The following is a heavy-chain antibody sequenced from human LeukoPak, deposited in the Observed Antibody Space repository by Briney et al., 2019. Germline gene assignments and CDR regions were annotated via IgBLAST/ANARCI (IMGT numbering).Heavy chain of an antibody. CDR3: AKTPVYDYVWGSYRYPTAGFDY. Sequence: PGGSLRLSCAASGFTLSSYAMSWVRQAPGKGLGWVSAISGSGGSTYYADSVKGRFTISRDNSKNALYLQMHSLSAEDTAVYYCAKTPVYDYVWGSYRYPTAGFDYWGQGTLVTVSS. CDR2: ISGSGGST. V-gene: IGHV3-23*01. J-gene: IGHJ4*02. D-gene: IGHD3-16*02. CDR1: GFTLSSYA.